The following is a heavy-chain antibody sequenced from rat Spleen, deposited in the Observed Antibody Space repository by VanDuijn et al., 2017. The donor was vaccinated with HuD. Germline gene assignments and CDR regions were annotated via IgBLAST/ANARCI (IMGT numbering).Heavy chain of an antibody. Sequence: EVQLVESGGGLVQPGRSLKLSCVASGFTFNNYWVTWIRQAPGKGLEWVASITNTGGTTYYGDSVKGRFTISRDSAKSTLYLQMDSLRSEDTATYYCATRDNNFAYWGQGVMVTVSS. CDR1: GFTFNNYW. CDR2: ITNTGGTT. D-gene: IGHD1-10*01. V-gene: IGHV5-31*01. CDR3: ATRDNNFAY. J-gene: IGHJ2*01.